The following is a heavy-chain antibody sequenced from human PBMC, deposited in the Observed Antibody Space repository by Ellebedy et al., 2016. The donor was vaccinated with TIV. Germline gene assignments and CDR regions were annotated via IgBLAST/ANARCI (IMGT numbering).Heavy chain of an antibody. V-gene: IGHV3-15*01. CDR2: IKSKTDGGTT. D-gene: IGHD5-18*01. CDR1: GFIVSNVW. CDR3: ARAARIQLWLYDIDF. J-gene: IGHJ4*02. Sequence: GESLKISCVASGFIVSNVWMTWVRQAPGKGLEWVGRIKSKTDGGTTDYAAPVKGRFTISRDNSKNTLYLQMDSLRSEDTAVYYCARAARIQLWLYDIDFWGQGALVTVSS.